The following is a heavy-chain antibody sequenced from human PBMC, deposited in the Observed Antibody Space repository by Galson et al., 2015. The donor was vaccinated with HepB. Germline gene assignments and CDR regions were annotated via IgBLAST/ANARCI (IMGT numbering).Heavy chain of an antibody. CDR1: GFTFSSYE. V-gene: IGHV3-48*03. CDR2: INSDGSTK. D-gene: IGHD2/OR15-2a*01. CDR3: ARDIQNNRRSPYYFDF. Sequence: SLRLSCAASGFTFSSYELNWVRQAPGKGLEWISYINSDGSTKYYADSVKGRFTISRDNAKNSLYLQMNSLRPEDTAIYYCARDIQNNRRSPYYFDFWGQGTLVTVSS. J-gene: IGHJ4*02.